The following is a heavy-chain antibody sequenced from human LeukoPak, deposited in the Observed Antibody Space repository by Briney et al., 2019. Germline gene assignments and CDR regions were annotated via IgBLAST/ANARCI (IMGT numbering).Heavy chain of an antibody. Sequence: ASVKVSCKASGYTFTSYAMNWVRQAPGQGLEWMGWINTNTGNPTYAQGFTGRFVFSLDTSVSMAYLQISSLKAEDTAVYYCARDPYYDFWSGEHNWFDPWGQGTLVTVSS. J-gene: IGHJ5*02. D-gene: IGHD3-3*01. CDR2: INTNTGNP. V-gene: IGHV7-4-1*04. CDR1: GYTFTSYA. CDR3: ARDPYYDFWSGEHNWFDP.